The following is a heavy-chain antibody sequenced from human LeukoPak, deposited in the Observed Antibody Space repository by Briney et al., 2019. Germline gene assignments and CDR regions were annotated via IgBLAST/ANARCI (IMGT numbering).Heavy chain of an antibody. Sequence: SETLSLTCAVYGGSFSGYYWSWIRQPPGKGLEWIGEINHSGSTNYNPSLKSRVTISVDTSKNQFSLKLRSVTAADTAVYYCARWYYYDRSGYPPSYFDNWGQGTLVTVSS. CDR2: INHSGST. V-gene: IGHV4-34*01. CDR1: GGSFSGYY. J-gene: IGHJ4*02. CDR3: ARWYYYDRSGYPPSYFDN. D-gene: IGHD3-22*01.